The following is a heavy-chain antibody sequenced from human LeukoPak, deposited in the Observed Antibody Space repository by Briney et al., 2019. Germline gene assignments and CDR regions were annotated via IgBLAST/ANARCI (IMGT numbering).Heavy chain of an antibody. V-gene: IGHV1-46*01. J-gene: IGHJ6*03. CDR1: GYTFANYY. CDR2: INPSGGST. CDR3: ASAKLPGVIYYYMDV. D-gene: IGHD3-10*01. Sequence: ASVKVSCKASGYTFANYYIHLVRQAPGQGLEWMGLINPSGGSTNYAQKFQGRVTMTRDTSTSTVYMELSSLRSEDTAVYYCASAKLPGVIYYYMDVWGKGTTVTVSS.